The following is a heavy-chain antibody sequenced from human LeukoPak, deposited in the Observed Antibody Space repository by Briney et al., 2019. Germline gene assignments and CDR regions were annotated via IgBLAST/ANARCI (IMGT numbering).Heavy chain of an antibody. D-gene: IGHD3-3*01. V-gene: IGHV1-8*01. J-gene: IGHJ6*03. CDR1: GYTFTSYD. CDR3: ARASGFWSGYCLGLYYYYYMDV. CDR2: MNPNSGNT. Sequence: GASVKVSCKASGYTFTSYDINWVRQATGQGLEWMGWMNPNSGNTGYAQKFQGRVTMTRNTSISTAYMELSSLRSEDTAVYYCARASGFWSGYCLGLYYYYYMDVWGKGTTVTVSS.